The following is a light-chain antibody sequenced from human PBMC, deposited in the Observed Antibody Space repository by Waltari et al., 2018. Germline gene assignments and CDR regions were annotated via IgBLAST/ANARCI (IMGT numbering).Light chain of an antibody. CDR3: QQYGNSRGS. J-gene: IGKJ2*03. Sequence: EIVLTQSPGTLSLSPGEGATLSCRASQGVISSYLASYQQRPGQAPRLLIYGASNRATDIPDRFTGSGSGTDFTLTINRLEPEDFAVYYCQQYGNSRGSFGQGTKLEIK. CDR1: QGVISSY. CDR2: GAS. V-gene: IGKV3-20*01.